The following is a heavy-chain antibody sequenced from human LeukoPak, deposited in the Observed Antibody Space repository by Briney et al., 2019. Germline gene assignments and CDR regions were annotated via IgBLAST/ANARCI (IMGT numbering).Heavy chain of an antibody. D-gene: IGHD6-19*01. V-gene: IGHV3-48*03. J-gene: IGHJ4*02. Sequence: GGSLRLSCAAYGFIFSSYEMNWVRQAPEKGLEWVSYISSGSTIYDADSVKGRFTISRDNAKNSLYLQMNSLRAEDTAVYYCARETIAVAGAPFDCWGQGTLVTVSS. CDR3: ARETIAVAGAPFDC. CDR1: GFIFSSYE. CDR2: ISSGSTI.